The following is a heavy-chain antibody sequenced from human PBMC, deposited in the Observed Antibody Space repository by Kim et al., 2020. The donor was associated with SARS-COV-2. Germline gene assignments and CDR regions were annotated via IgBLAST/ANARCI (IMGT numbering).Heavy chain of an antibody. Sequence: SETLSLTCTVSGGSISSYYWSWIRQPPGKGLEWIGYIYYSGSTNYNPSLKSRVTISVDTSKNQFSLKLSSVTAADTAVYYCARDKGSSWADWYFDLWGRGTLVTVSS. J-gene: IGHJ2*01. CDR1: GGSISSYY. CDR2: IYYSGST. CDR3: ARDKGSSWADWYFDL. V-gene: IGHV4-59*13. D-gene: IGHD6-13*01.